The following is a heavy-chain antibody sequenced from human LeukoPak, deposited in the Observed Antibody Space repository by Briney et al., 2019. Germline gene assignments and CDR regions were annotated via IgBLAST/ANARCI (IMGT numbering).Heavy chain of an antibody. CDR1: GFTFSSYG. CDR3: ASDRPPDSSGYYRLSYYMDV. CDR2: ISPSGRNT. D-gene: IGHD3-22*01. V-gene: IGHV3-23*01. Sequence: GGSLRLSCAASGFTFSSYGMSWVRQAPGKGLEWVSAISPSGRNTYYADSVKGRFIISRDNSKNTLYLQMNSLRAEDTALYYCASDRPPDSSGYYRLSYYMDVWGKGTTVTVSS. J-gene: IGHJ6*03.